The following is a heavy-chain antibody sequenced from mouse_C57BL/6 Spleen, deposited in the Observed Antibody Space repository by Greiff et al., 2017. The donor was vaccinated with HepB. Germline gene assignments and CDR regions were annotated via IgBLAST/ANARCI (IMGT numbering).Heavy chain of an antibody. CDR2: ISYDGSN. CDR1: GYSITSGYY. V-gene: IGHV3-6*01. J-gene: IGHJ2*01. CDR3: ARDQSGNYYFDY. Sequence: ESGPGLVKPSQSLSLTCSVTGYSITSGYYWNWIRQFPGNNLEWMGYISYDGSNNYNPSLKNRISITRDTSKNQFFLKLNSVTTEDTATYYCARDQSGNYYFDYWGQGTTLTVSS.